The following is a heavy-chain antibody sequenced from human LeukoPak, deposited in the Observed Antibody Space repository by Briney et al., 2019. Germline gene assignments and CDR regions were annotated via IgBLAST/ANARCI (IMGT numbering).Heavy chain of an antibody. CDR2: ISGSGGRT. Sequence: GGSLRLSCAASGFTFSSYVMSWVRQAPGKGLEWVSGISGSGGRTYYADSVKGRFNISRDNSKNTLHLQMNSLRAEDTAVYYCASSSVVREDYWGQGTLVTVSS. CDR1: GFTFSSYV. J-gene: IGHJ4*02. V-gene: IGHV3-23*01. D-gene: IGHD4-23*01. CDR3: ASSSVVREDY.